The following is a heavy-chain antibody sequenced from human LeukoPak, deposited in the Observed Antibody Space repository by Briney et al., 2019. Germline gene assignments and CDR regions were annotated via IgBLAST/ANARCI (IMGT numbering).Heavy chain of an antibody. CDR2: IKSKTDGGTT. Sequence: PGGSLRLSCAASGFTFSNAWMSWVRQAPGKGLEWVGRIKSKTDGGTTDYAAPVKGRFTISRGDSKNTLYLQMNSLKTEDTAVYYCTTVLRQWLAQDYWGQGTLVTVSS. CDR1: GFTFSNAW. CDR3: TTVLRQWLAQDY. D-gene: IGHD6-19*01. V-gene: IGHV3-15*01. J-gene: IGHJ4*02.